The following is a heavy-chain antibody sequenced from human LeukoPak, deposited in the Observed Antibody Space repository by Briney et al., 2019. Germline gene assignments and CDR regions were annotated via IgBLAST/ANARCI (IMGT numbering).Heavy chain of an antibody. CDR1: GFTFSDYY. CDR2: ISSSGSTI. D-gene: IGHD2-2*01. J-gene: IGHJ4*02. CDR3: ARVGCSSTSCYEFDY. Sequence: KPGGSLRLSCAASGFTFSDYYMSWIRQAPGKGLEWVSYISSSGSTIYYADSVKGRFTISRDNAKNSLYLQVNSLRAEDTAVYYCARVGCSSTSCYEFDYWGQGTLVTVSS. V-gene: IGHV3-11*04.